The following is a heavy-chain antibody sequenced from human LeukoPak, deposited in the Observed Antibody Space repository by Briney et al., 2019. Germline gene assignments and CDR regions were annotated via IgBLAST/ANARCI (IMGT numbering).Heavy chain of an antibody. J-gene: IGHJ4*02. D-gene: IGHD2-15*01. CDR2: ISAYNDNT. CDR1: GYTSGYTFSSNT. V-gene: IGHV1-18*01. CDR3: AREPDIVASIT. Sequence: ASVKVFCKASGYTSGYTFSSNTISWVRQAPGQGLQWMGWISAYNDNTNYAQKLQGRVTMTTDTSTSTAYMELRSLRSDDTAVYYCAREPDIVASITWGQGTLVTVSS.